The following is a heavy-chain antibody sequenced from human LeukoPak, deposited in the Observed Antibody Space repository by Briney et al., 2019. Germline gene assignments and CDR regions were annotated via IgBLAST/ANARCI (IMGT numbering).Heavy chain of an antibody. Sequence: GESLKTSCKTSGYDFSSKWIGWVRQMPGKGLEWMGIIYPTDSITKYSPSFQGHVTMSVDTSVNTAYLQWTSLEASDTAIYYCARLAPDYADYWFDPWGQGTLVTVSS. D-gene: IGHD4-17*01. CDR1: GYDFSSKW. CDR3: ARLAPDYADYWFDP. CDR2: IYPTDSIT. J-gene: IGHJ5*02. V-gene: IGHV5-51*01.